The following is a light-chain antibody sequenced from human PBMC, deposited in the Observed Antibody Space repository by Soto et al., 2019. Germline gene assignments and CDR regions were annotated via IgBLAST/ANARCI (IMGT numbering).Light chain of an antibody. Sequence: QSVLTQPLSASGSPGQSVTISCTGTGSDVGGYNYVSWYQQHPGKAPKLMIYEVSKRPSGVPDRFSGSKSGNTASLTVSGLQAEDEADYYCSSYAGSNIHYVFGIGTKLTVL. CDR1: GSDVGGYNY. V-gene: IGLV2-8*01. CDR2: EVS. CDR3: SSYAGSNIHYV. J-gene: IGLJ1*01.